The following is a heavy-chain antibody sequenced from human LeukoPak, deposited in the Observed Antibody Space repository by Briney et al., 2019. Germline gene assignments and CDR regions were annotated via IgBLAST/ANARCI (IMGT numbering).Heavy chain of an antibody. Sequence: NPSETLSLTCTVSGGSISSSSYYWGWIRQPPGKGLEWIGSIYYSGSTYYNPSLKSRVTISVDTSKNQFSLKLSSVTAADTAVYYCASHRNQTFYYYDSSGYYGSYFDYWGQGTLVTVSS. V-gene: IGHV4-39*07. CDR2: IYYSGST. J-gene: IGHJ4*02. CDR3: ASHRNQTFYYYDSSGYYGSYFDY. CDR1: GGSISSSSYY. D-gene: IGHD3-22*01.